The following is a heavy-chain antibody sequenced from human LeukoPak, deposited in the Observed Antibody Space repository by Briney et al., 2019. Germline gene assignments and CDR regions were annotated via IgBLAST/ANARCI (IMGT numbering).Heavy chain of an antibody. CDR1: GYSFTNYG. CDR3: ARPNWARRYFDY. D-gene: IGHD7-27*01. CDR2: IYPFDSES. J-gene: IGHJ4*01. Sequence: GESLKISCKVSGYSFTNYGIGWVRQMTGKGLEWMGIIYPFDSESRYSPSFQGQVTISADKSITTAYLQWSSLKASDTAMYYCARPNWARRYFDYWGQGTLVTVSS. V-gene: IGHV5-51*01.